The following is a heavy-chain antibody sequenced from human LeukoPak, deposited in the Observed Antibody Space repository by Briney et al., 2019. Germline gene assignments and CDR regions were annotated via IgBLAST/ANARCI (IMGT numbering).Heavy chain of an antibody. J-gene: IGHJ4*02. V-gene: IGHV1-58*02. CDR3: ATVGRDGDNFDY. Sequence: PSVTVSCKASGFTFPSPPMQWVRQARAQPLEGIGWIGVGSGNTNYAEKLQERVTITRDMSTSTVYMELSSLRSEDTAVYYCATVGRDGDNFDYWGQGTLVTVSS. D-gene: IGHD5-24*01. CDR2: IGVGSGNT. CDR1: GFTFPSPP.